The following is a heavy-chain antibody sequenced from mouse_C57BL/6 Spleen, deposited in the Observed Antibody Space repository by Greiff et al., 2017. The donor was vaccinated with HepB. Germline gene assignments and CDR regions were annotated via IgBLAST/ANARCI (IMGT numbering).Heavy chain of an antibody. CDR2: INPDSSTI. V-gene: IGHV4-1*01. D-gene: IGHD2-4*01. CDR1: GLDFSRYW. CDR3: ARGGNYDYDVGDWYFDV. J-gene: IGHJ1*03. Sequence: EVKLLESGGGLVQPGGSLKLSCAASGLDFSRYWMSWVRRAPGKGLEWIGEINPDSSTINYAPSLKDKFIISRDNAKNTLYLQMSKVRSEDTALYYCARGGNYDYDVGDWYFDVWGTGTTVTVSS.